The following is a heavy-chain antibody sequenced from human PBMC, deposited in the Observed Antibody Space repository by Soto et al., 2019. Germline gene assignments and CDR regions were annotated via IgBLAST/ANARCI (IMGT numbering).Heavy chain of an antibody. Sequence: GGSLRLSCAASGFTFSSYWMSWVRQAPGKGLEWVANIKQDGSEKYYVDSVKGRFTISRDNAKNSLYLQMNSLRAEDTAVYYCAREKIYCSSTSCPYYYYYYGMDVWGQGTTVTVSS. CDR1: GFTFSSYW. CDR2: IKQDGSEK. J-gene: IGHJ6*02. D-gene: IGHD2-2*01. V-gene: IGHV3-7*03. CDR3: AREKIYCSSTSCPYYYYYYGMDV.